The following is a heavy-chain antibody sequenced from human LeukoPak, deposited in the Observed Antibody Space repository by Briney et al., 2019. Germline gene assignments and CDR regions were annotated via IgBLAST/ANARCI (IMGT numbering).Heavy chain of an antibody. CDR2: ISGSGGST. CDR1: GFTFSSYA. D-gene: IGHD3-22*01. CDR3: AKGWSSDYYYAVEC. V-gene: IGHV3-23*01. Sequence: PGGSLRLSCAASGFTFSSYAMSWVRQAPGKGLEWVSAISGSGGSTYYADSVKGRFTISRDNSKNTLYLQMNSLRAEDTAVYYCAKGWSSDYYYAVECWGQGTLVTVSS. J-gene: IGHJ4*02.